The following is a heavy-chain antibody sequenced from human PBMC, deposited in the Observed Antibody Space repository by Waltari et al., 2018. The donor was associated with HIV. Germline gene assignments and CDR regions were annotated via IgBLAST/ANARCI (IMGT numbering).Heavy chain of an antibody. CDR1: GGSFSGYY. J-gene: IGHJ6*02. CDR2: INHSGRT. D-gene: IGHD2-2*01. CDR3: ARRSCSSTSCYARARGGMDV. Sequence: QVQLQQWGAGLLKPSETLSLTCAVYGGSFSGYYWSWIRQPPGKGLEWIGEINHSGRTNYNPSLKSRVTISGDTSKTQFSLKLSSVTAADTAVYYCARRSCSSTSCYARARGGMDVWGQGTTVTVSS. V-gene: IGHV4-34*01.